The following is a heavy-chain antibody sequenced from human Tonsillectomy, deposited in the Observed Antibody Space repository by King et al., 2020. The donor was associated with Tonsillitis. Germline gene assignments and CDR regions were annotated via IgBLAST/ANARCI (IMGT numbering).Heavy chain of an antibody. D-gene: IGHD5-12*01. Sequence: VQLVESGGGLVQIGGSLRLSCAASGFTFSSYAMSWVRQAPGKGLEWVSSISGSGGSTYSADSVKGRFTISRDNSKNTLYLQMNSLRAEDTAVYYCAKDKVATMPRDAFDLWGQGTMVTVSS. V-gene: IGHV3-23*04. J-gene: IGHJ3*01. CDR1: GFTFSSYA. CDR3: AKDKVATMPRDAFDL. CDR2: ISGSGGST.